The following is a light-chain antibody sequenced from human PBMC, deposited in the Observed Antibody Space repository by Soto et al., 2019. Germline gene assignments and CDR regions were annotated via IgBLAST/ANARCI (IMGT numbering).Light chain of an antibody. Sequence: QSALTQPRSVSGSPGQSVTISCTGTSSDVGGYNYVSWYQQHPGTAPKLMIYDVSKWPSGVPDRFSGSKSGNTASLTISGLQAEDEADYYCCSYAGSYTFVFGTGTKVTVL. CDR2: DVS. V-gene: IGLV2-11*01. CDR1: SSDVGGYNY. J-gene: IGLJ1*01. CDR3: CSYAGSYTFV.